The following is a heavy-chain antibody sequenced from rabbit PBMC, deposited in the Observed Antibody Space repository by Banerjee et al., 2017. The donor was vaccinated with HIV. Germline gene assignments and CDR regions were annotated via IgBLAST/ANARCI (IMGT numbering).Heavy chain of an antibody. D-gene: IGHD4-1*01. CDR3: ARDNSGWGPDFHL. J-gene: IGHJ4*01. CDR1: RFTLSSYW. V-gene: IGHV1S28*01. Sequence: QSLEESGGDLVKPGASLTLTCTASRFTLSSYWVCWVRQAPGKGLEWIGYIDTAGGSAYYASWAKGRFTITRNTNQNTVDLKMTSLTAADTATYFCARDNSGWGPDFHLWGPGTLVTVS. CDR2: IDTAGGSA.